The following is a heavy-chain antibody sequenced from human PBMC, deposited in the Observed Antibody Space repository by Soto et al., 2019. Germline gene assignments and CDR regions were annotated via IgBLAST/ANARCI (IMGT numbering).Heavy chain of an antibody. D-gene: IGHD2-8*02. J-gene: IGHJ3*01. V-gene: IGHV3-33*01. CDR2: EWYDASNR. CDR3: ARGSGGVLSGDAFDL. CDR1: GFTFSDYG. Sequence: PGGSLRLSCAASGFTFSDYGMHWVRQAPGKGLEWVAVEWYDASNRFYADSVKGRFTVSRDNSKDTLYLQMNSLRAEDTAVYYCARGSGGVLSGDAFDLWGRGTMVTVSS.